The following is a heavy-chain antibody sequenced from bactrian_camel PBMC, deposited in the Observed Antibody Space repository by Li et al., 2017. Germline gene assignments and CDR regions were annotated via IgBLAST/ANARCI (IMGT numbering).Heavy chain of an antibody. CDR3: VPWDSPMGTTVVAGE. CDR2: INNGGGML. Sequence: DVQLVESGGGLVQPGASLKLSCAASGFIFGTHAMDWVRQAPGKGLEWVSTINNGGGMLYYSDSVKGRFTISRDNSKKELYLQMNSLKPEDTAAYYCVPWDSPMGTTVVAGEGGQGTQVTVS. J-gene: IGHJ4*01. V-gene: IGHV3S31*01. D-gene: IGHD6*01. CDR1: GFIFGTHA.